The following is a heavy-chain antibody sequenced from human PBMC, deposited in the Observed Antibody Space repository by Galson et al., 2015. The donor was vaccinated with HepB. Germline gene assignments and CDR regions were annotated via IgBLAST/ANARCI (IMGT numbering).Heavy chain of an antibody. CDR1: GFTFSSYA. CDR3: ARDADTAMAYYWYFDL. J-gene: IGHJ2*01. CDR2: ISYDGSNK. D-gene: IGHD5-18*01. V-gene: IGHV3-30-3*01. Sequence: SLRLSCAASGFTFSSYAMHWVRQAPGKGLEWVAVISYDGSNKYYADSVKGRFTISRDNSKNTLYLQMNSLRAEDTAVYYCARDADTAMAYYWYFDLWGRGTLVTVSS.